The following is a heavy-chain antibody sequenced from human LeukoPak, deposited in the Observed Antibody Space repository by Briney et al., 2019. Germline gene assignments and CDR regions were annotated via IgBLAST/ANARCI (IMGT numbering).Heavy chain of an antibody. Sequence: SETLSLTCTVSGGSISSYYWSWIRQSPGKGLEWIGYIYYSGSTNYNPSLKSRVTISVDTSKNQFSLKLSSVTAADTAVYYCARLAEQWLVQDYWGQGTLVTVSS. J-gene: IGHJ4*02. CDR2: IYYSGST. CDR3: ARLAEQWLVQDY. D-gene: IGHD6-19*01. V-gene: IGHV4-59*12. CDR1: GGSISSYY.